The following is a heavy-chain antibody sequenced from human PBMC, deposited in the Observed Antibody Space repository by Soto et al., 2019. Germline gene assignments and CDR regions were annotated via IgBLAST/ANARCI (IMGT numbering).Heavy chain of an antibody. V-gene: IGHV4-31*03. CDR1: GGSISSGGYY. D-gene: IGHD1-1*01. Sequence: SSEPLSLTCTVSGGSISSGGYYWSWIRQHPGKGLEWIGYIYYTGSTYLNPSLRSRVTISVDTSKNQFSLKVNSVTAADTAVYYCARVHNSEIAPRGLDYWGQGTLVTVSS. CDR3: ARVHNSEIAPRGLDY. CDR2: IYYTGST. J-gene: IGHJ4*02.